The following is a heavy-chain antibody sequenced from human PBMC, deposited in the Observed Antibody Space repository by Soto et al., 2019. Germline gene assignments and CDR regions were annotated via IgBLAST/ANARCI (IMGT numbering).Heavy chain of an antibody. Sequence: QITLKESGPPLVKPTQTLTLTCTFSGFSLSTSGVGVGWIRQPPGKALEWLALIYWDDDKRYWPSLKRRLTLNKANSKNPVVLTMTNMDPVDTATYSCAHRRAGATVFGYWGQGTLVTVSS. V-gene: IGHV2-5*02. CDR1: GFSLSTSGVG. D-gene: IGHD1-26*01. CDR3: AHRRAGATVFGY. J-gene: IGHJ4*02. CDR2: IYWDDDK.